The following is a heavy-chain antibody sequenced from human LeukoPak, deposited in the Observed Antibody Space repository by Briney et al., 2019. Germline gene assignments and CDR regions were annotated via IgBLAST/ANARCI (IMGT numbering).Heavy chain of an antibody. Sequence: SETLSLTCTVSGGSISSYYWSWIRQPPGKGLEWIGYIYYSGSANYNPSLKSRVTISVDTSKNQFSLKLSSVTAADTAVYYCARDRGYGMDVWGQGTTVTVSS. CDR3: ARDRGYGMDV. J-gene: IGHJ6*02. CDR2: IYYSGSA. V-gene: IGHV4-59*01. CDR1: GGSISSYY.